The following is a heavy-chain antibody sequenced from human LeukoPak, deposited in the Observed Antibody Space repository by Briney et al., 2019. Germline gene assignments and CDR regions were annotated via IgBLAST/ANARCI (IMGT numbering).Heavy chain of an antibody. D-gene: IGHD4-17*01. J-gene: IGHJ4*02. CDR1: GFIFRSHG. V-gene: IGHV3-48*04. Sequence: GGSLRLSCAGSGFIFRSHGMIWVRQAPGRGLEWVSYISPGGNTIYYADSMKGRFTVSRDDAKNSLSLHMNSLRAEDTAVYCCARVRGPTVTTMYFDYWGQGTLVTVSS. CDR3: ARVRGPTVTTMYFDY. CDR2: ISPGGNTI.